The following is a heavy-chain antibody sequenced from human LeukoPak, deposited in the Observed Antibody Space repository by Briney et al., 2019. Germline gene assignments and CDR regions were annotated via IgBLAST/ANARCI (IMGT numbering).Heavy chain of an antibody. Sequence: ASVKVSCKASGGTFSSYAISWVRQAPGQGLEWMGWISAYNGNTNYAQKLQGRVTMTTDTSTSTAYMELRSLRSDDTAVYYCAREIMITFGGVIIVNWFDPWGQGTLVTVSS. D-gene: IGHD3-16*02. CDR1: GGTFSSYA. CDR3: AREIMITFGGVIIVNWFDP. V-gene: IGHV1-18*01. CDR2: ISAYNGNT. J-gene: IGHJ5*02.